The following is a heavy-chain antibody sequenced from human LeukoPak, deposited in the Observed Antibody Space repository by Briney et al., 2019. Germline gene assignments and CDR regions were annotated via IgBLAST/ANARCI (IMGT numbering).Heavy chain of an antibody. Sequence: GGSQRLSCAASGFTFTTYWMHWVRQAPGKGLVCVSRINDDGSRSNFVDSVKGRFTISRDNARNTLYLQMNSLRAEDTALYYCARTSPTSHFDFWGQGTLVTVSS. CDR3: ARTSPTSHFDF. J-gene: IGHJ4*02. V-gene: IGHV3-74*01. CDR2: INDDGSRS. D-gene: IGHD3-16*01. CDR1: GFTFTTYW.